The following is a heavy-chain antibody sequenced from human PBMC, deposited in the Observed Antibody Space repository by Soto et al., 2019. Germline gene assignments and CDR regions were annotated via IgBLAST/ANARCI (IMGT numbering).Heavy chain of an antibody. CDR2: IFLDAER. V-gene: IGHV2-26*01. CDR3: VRMNAESYSSYYAMDV. J-gene: IGHJ6*02. CDR1: GFSLTTVRMG. Sequence: SGPTLVNPTETLTLTRNVSGFSLTTVRMGVSWIRQPPGKALEWLSHIFLDAERSYSRSLQGRLTVSKVGSGSHVVLTMTNMDPVDTGTYFCVRMNAESYSSYYAMDVWGQGTTVTVSS. D-gene: IGHD3-10*01.